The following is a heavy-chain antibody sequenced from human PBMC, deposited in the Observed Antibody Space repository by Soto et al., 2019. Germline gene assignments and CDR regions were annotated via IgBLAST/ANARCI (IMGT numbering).Heavy chain of an antibody. CDR3: ARDLHFGSGSYYVYVLDV. D-gene: IGHD3-10*01. V-gene: IGHV3-21*01. Sequence: EVPLVESGGGLVKPGGSLRLSCAASGFNFSDYSINWVRQAPGRGLEWVSSISSTSRYTYYADSLKGRFSTSRDNSKNSVYLQINSLRAEDTAVYYCARDLHFGSGSYYVYVLDVWGQGTTVTVSS. J-gene: IGHJ6*02. CDR1: GFNFSDYS. CDR2: ISSTSRYT.